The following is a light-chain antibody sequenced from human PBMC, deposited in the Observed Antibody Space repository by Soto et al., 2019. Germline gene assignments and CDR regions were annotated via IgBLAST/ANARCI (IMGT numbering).Light chain of an antibody. J-gene: IGKJ4*02. V-gene: IGKV1-39*01. CDR3: QQTYTSVAT. CDR1: QRVDSY. Sequence: DIQVTQSPSSLSASVGDSVTLSCQTSQRVDSYIHWYQHQSGKPPKLLIYAASTLQDGVPSRFSGGGSGTAFSLIITGLQPGDSATYYCQQTYTSVATFGGGTKV. CDR2: AAS.